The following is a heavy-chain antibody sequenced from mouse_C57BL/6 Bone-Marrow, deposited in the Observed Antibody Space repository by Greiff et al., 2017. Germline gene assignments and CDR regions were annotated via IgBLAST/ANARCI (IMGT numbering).Heavy chain of an antibody. CDR1: GFTFSDAW. J-gene: IGHJ3*01. CDR2: IRNKANNHAT. D-gene: IGHD1-1*01. CDR3: TRYGSSYGFAY. V-gene: IGHV6-6*01. Sequence: EVHLVESGGGLVQPGGSMKLSCAASGFTFSDAWMDWVRQSPEKGLEWVAEIRNKANNHATYYAESVKGRFTISRDDSKSSVYLQMNSLRAEDTGIYYCTRYGSSYGFAYWGQGTLVTVSA.